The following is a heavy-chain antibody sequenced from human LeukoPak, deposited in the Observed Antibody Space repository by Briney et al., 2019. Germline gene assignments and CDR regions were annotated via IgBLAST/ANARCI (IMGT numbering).Heavy chain of an antibody. CDR3: ARDHNYYGSGTSHYYYYYMDV. CDR2: ISSSDSLI. V-gene: IGHV3-48*01. Sequence: GGSLRLSCAASGFTFSSYSMNWVRQAPGKGLEWLSYISSSDSLIYYADSVKGRFTISRDNAKNSLYLQMNRLRAEDTAVYYCARDHNYYGSGTSHYYYYYMDVWGKGTTVTVSS. CDR1: GFTFSSYS. D-gene: IGHD3-10*01. J-gene: IGHJ6*03.